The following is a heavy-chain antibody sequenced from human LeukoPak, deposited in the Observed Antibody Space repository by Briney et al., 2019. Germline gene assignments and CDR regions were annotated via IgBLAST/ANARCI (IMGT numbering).Heavy chain of an antibody. Sequence: GGSLRLSCAASGFTFSSYAMHWVRQAPGKGLEWVAVISYDGSNKYYADSVKGRFTISRDNSKNTLYLQMNSLRAEDTAVYYCAKNDDYGDPGDYYYGMDVWGQGTTVTVSS. CDR3: AKNDDYGDPGDYYYGMDV. CDR2: ISYDGSNK. J-gene: IGHJ6*02. CDR1: GFTFSSYA. D-gene: IGHD4-17*01. V-gene: IGHV3-30-3*01.